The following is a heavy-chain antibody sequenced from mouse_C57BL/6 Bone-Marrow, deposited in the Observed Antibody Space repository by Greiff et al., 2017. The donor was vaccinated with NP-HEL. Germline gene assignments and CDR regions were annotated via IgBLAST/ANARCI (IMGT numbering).Heavy chain of an antibody. D-gene: IGHD2-4*01. Sequence: QVTLKVSGPGILQSSQTLSLTCSFSGFSLSTSGMGVSWIRQPSGRGLEWLAHFYWDDDNRYNPSLRSRPTISKDTSRNQVFLKITRVDTADTATYYCARIRYDYDALYYAMDYWGQGTSVTVSS. CDR2: FYWDDDN. CDR3: ARIRYDYDALYYAMDY. CDR1: GFSLSTSGMG. V-gene: IGHV8-12*01. J-gene: IGHJ4*01.